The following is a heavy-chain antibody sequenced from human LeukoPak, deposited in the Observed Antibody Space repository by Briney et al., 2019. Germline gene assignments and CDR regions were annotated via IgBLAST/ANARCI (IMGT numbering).Heavy chain of an antibody. CDR2: IIPILGIA. V-gene: IGHV1-69*04. J-gene: IGHJ4*02. CDR1: GGTVTSYA. Sequence: SVKLSCKASGGTVTSYAISWVRHAPGQGHEWMGRIIPILGIANYAQKFQGRVTMTRDTSTSTVYMELSSLRSEDTAVYYCARGDIVVVTAPPGVDYWGQGTLVTVSS. D-gene: IGHD2-21*02. CDR3: ARGDIVVVTAPPGVDY.